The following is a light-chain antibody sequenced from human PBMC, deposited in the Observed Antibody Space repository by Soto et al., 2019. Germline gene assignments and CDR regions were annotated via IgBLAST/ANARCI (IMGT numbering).Light chain of an antibody. CDR3: QQSYSNPLVT. Sequence: DIQMTQSPSSLSASVGDTVTITCRASQSIRSHLNWYQQKPGKGPKLLIYTASSLQSGVPSRFSGSGSWTDFTLTISSLQPEDFATYYCQQSYSNPLVTFGGGTKVEIK. V-gene: IGKV1-39*01. J-gene: IGKJ4*01. CDR2: TAS. CDR1: QSIRSH.